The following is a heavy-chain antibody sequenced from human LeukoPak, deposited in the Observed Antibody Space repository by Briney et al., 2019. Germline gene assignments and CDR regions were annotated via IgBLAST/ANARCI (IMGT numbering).Heavy chain of an antibody. CDR2: IYYSGST. J-gene: IGHJ4*02. D-gene: IGHD6-19*01. Sequence: KSSETLSLTCAVSGVSISSSNWWSWVCQPPGQGLEWIGYIYYSGSTNYNPSLKSRVTISVDTSKNQFSLKLSSVTAADTAVYYCARLQAGGWYLAYWGQGTLVTVSS. CDR1: GVSISSSNW. CDR3: ARLQAGGWYLAY. V-gene: IGHV4-4*02.